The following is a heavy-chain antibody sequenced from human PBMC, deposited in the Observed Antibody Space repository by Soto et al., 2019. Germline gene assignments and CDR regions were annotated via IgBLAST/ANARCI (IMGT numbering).Heavy chain of an antibody. D-gene: IGHD3-9*01. CDR3: ARDHDILTGYPTPWYFDY. CDR2: ISYDGSNK. V-gene: IGHV3-30-3*01. J-gene: IGHJ4*02. Sequence: QVQLVESGGDVVQPGRSLRLSCAASGFTFSSYAMHWVRQAPGKGLEWVAVISYDGSNKYYADSVKGRFTISRDNSKNTLYLQMNSLRAEDTAVYYCARDHDILTGYPTPWYFDYWGQGTLVTVSS. CDR1: GFTFSSYA.